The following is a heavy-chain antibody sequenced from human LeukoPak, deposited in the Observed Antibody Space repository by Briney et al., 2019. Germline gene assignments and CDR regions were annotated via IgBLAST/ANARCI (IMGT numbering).Heavy chain of an antibody. CDR1: GFTFSNDD. CDR2: ISGNDGRT. V-gene: IGHV3-23*01. D-gene: IGHD1-26*01. CDR3: AREIFGKVGATTYFDY. Sequence: GSLRLSCTASGFTFSNDDMNWVRQAPGKGLEWVSVISGNDGRTYYAGSVKGRFTISRDNSKNTLYLQMNSLRAEDTAVYYCAREIFGKVGATTYFDYWGQGTLVTVSS. J-gene: IGHJ4*02.